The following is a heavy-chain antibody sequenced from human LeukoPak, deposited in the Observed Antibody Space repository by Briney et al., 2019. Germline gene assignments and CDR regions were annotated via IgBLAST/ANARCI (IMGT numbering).Heavy chain of an antibody. CDR2: INPKTGVT. CDR3: ARDPPQWLILPYNY. Sequence: ASVKVSCKASGGTFSSYAISWVRQAPGQGLEWMGWINPKTGVTHYTQQFQGRVSMTRETSTSTAFMELSGLSPDDAATYYCARDPPQWLILPYNYWGQGTLVIVSS. CDR1: GGTFSSYA. V-gene: IGHV1-2*02. D-gene: IGHD3-16*01. J-gene: IGHJ4*02.